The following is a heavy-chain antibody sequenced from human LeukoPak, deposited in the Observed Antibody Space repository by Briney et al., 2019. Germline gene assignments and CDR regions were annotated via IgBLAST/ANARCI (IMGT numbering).Heavy chain of an antibody. CDR2: INHSGST. CDR3: ARARAAVGLDY. J-gene: IGHJ4*02. D-gene: IGHD1-26*01. Sequence: SETLSLTCTVSGGSISSYYWSWIRQPPGKGLEWIGEINHSGSTNYNPSLKSRVTISVDTSKNQFSLKLSSVTAADTAVYYCARARAAVGLDYWGQGTLVTVSS. CDR1: GGSISSYY. V-gene: IGHV4-34*01.